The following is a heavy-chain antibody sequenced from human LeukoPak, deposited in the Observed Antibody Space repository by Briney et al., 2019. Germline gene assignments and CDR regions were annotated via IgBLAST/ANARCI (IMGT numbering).Heavy chain of an antibody. J-gene: IGHJ5*02. V-gene: IGHV1-18*01. CDR1: GYTFTSYG. D-gene: IGHD2-15*01. CDR2: ISAYNGNT. CDR3: ARGKVGVPSRYCSGGSCSNWFDP. Sequence: GASVKVSCKASGYTFTSYGISWVRQAPGQGLEWMGWISAYNGNTNYAQKLQGRVTMTTDTSTSTAYMELTSLRSDDTAVYYCARGKVGVPSRYCSGGSCSNWFDPWGQGTLVTVSS.